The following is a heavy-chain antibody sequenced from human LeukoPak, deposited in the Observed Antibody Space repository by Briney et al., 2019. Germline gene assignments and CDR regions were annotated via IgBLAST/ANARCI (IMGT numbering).Heavy chain of an antibody. Sequence: SETLSLTCTVSGDSLSSYHWNWIRQPPGKGLEWIGYIYYSGTTNQNPSLNYNPSLKSRVTISADTSKNQFSLKLSSVTAADTAVYFCARRGPLWWDYWGLGTLVTVLS. CDR3: ARRGPLWWDY. D-gene: IGHD2-21*01. CDR2: IYYSGTTNQNPSL. V-gene: IGHV4-59*08. CDR1: GDSLSSYH. J-gene: IGHJ4*02.